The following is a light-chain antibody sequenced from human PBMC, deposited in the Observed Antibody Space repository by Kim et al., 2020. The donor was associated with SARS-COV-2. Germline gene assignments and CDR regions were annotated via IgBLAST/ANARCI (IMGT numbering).Light chain of an antibody. Sequence: YDVQWYQHLPGAAPKVLIYGNIYRPSGVPDRFSASKSGTSVSLAITGLQVEDEGHYYCQSYDNNFSEVLFGGGTQLTVL. V-gene: IGLV1-40*01. CDR1: YD. CDR2: GNI. CDR3: QSYDNNFSEVL. J-gene: IGLJ3*02.